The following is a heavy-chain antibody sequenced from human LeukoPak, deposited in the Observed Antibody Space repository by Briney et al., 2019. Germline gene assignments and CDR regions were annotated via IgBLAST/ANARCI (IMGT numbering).Heavy chain of an antibody. J-gene: IGHJ4*02. CDR3: TKVGGDIPDY. CDR2: INPSGGTT. V-gene: IGHV3-23*01. CDR1: GFTFNSYA. Sequence: GGSLRLSCAASGFTFNSYAPTWVRQAPGRGLEWISNINPSGGTTEYADSVKGRFTISRDNSKNTLFLQMNSLRVEDTALYYCTKVGGDIPDYWGQGTLVSVSS. D-gene: IGHD2-21*02.